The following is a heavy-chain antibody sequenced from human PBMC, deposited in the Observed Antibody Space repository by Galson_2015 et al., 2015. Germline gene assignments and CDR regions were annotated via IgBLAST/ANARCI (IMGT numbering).Heavy chain of an antibody. D-gene: IGHD2-2*01. Sequence: SLRLSCAASGFTLSSYGMHWVRQAPGKGLEWVAVIWFDGNNKNYADSVKGRFTLTRDNSKNTLYLQINSLRAEDAAVYYCARDKGVAYCSSTTCSVFDYWGQGTLVPVSS. CDR2: IWFDGNNK. J-gene: IGHJ4*02. CDR3: ARDKGVAYCSSTTCSVFDY. CDR1: GFTLSSYG. V-gene: IGHV3-33*01.